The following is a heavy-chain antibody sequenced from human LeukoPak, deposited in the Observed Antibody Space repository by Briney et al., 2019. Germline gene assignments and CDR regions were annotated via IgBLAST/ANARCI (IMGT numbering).Heavy chain of an antibody. V-gene: IGHV4-39*01. Sequence: SETLSLTCTVSGGSISSSSYYWGWIRQPPGKVLEWIGRIYYSGSTYYNPSLKSRVTISVDTSKNQFSLKLSSVTAADTAVYYCARLNYYGSGTLWGQGTLVTVSS. CDR2: IYYSGST. D-gene: IGHD3-10*01. J-gene: IGHJ4*02. CDR1: GGSISSSSYY. CDR3: ARLNYYGSGTL.